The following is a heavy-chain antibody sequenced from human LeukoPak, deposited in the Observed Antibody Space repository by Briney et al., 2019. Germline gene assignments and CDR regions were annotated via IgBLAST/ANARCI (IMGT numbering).Heavy chain of an antibody. CDR1: GYTFTSYY. D-gene: IGHD2-15*01. V-gene: IGHV1-46*01. CDR3: ATLSPDCSGGSCYSGWFDP. J-gene: IGHJ5*02. Sequence: ASVKVSCKASGYTFTSYYMHWVRQAPGQGLEWMGIINPSGGSTSYAQKFQGRVTMTRDTSTSTVYMELSSLRSEDTAVYYCATLSPDCSGGSCYSGWFDPWGQGTLVTVSS. CDR2: INPSGGST.